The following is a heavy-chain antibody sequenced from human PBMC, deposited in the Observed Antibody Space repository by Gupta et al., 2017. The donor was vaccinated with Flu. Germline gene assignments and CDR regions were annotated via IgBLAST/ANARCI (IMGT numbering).Heavy chain of an antibody. CDR2: IRQDGGDI. CDR1: GFTFSNFW. D-gene: IGHD3-10*01. Sequence: ELQLMESGGGLVQPGGSLRLSCTASGFTFSNFWMNWVRQAPGKGLEWVANIRQDGGDIYYVDSVKGRFTISRDNAKNSLYLQMNSLRVEDTAVYYCTREDYYGSGTYAPRYNYGMDVGGQGTTVTVSS. CDR3: TREDYYGSGTYAPRYNYGMDV. V-gene: IGHV3-7*01. J-gene: IGHJ6*02.